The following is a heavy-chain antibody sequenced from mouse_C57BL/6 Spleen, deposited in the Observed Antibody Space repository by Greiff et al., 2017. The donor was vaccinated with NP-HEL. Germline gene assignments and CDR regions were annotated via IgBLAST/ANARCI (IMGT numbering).Heavy chain of an antibody. CDR3: ASGGGTGPFAY. D-gene: IGHD2-14*01. V-gene: IGHV2-6*01. CDR2: IWGVGST. CDR1: GFSLTSYG. J-gene: IGHJ3*01. Sequence: QVQLKQSGPGLVAPSQSLSITCTVSGFSLTSYGVDWVRQSPGKGLEWLGVIWGVGSTNYNSALKSRLSISKDNSKSQVFLKMNSLQTDDTAMYYCASGGGTGPFAYWGQGTLVTVSA.